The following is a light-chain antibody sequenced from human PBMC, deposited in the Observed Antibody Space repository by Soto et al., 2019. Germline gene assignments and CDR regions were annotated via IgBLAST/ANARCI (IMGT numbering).Light chain of an antibody. CDR3: QSYDTSLSVPGL. Sequence: QPVLTQPPSVSGAPGQRVTISCTGSSSNIGAGYDVHWYQQVPGTAPKLLIYGNTNRPSGVPDRFSGSRSGTSASLTITGLRAGDEAGYPSQSYDTSLSVPGLFGGGTKLPVL. J-gene: IGLJ2*01. CDR2: GNT. V-gene: IGLV1-40*01. CDR1: SSNIGAGYD.